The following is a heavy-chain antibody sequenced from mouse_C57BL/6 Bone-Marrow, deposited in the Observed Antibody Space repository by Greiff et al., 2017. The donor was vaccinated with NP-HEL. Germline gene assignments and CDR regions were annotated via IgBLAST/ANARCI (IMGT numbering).Heavy chain of an antibody. CDR3: ARGNLLWALDY. Sequence: QVQLQQSGAELVKPGASVKISCKASGYAFSSYWMNWVKQRPGKGLEWIGQIYPGDGDTNSNGKFKGKATLTADKSSSTAYMQLSSLTSEDSAVYFCARGNLLWALDYWGQGTTLTVSS. CDR1: GYAFSSYW. D-gene: IGHD2-1*01. CDR2: IYPGDGDT. V-gene: IGHV1-80*01. J-gene: IGHJ2*01.